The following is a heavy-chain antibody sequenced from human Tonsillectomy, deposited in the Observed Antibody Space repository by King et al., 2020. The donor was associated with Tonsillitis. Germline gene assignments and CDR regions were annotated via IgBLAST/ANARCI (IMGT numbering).Heavy chain of an antibody. V-gene: IGHV3-7*01. J-gene: IGHJ4*02. CDR2: LEGGGSEK. CDR1: GFTFSRSW. Sequence: VQLVESGGGLVQPGGSLRLSCAASGFTFSRSWMNWVRQAPGRGLDWVANLEGGGSEKYFVGSVRDRFTISRDNAKNSLYLQMNNLRTEDTAVYFCSIGHYGRWGQGTLVTVSS. CDR3: SIGHYGR. D-gene: IGHD3-16*01.